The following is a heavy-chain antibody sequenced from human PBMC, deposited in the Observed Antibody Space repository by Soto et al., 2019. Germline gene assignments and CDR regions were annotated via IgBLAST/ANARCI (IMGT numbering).Heavy chain of an antibody. Sequence: SETLSLTCTVSGGSISSSSYYWGWIRQPPGKGLEWIGSIYYSGSTYYNPSLKSRVTISVDTSKNQFSLKLSSVTAADTAVYYCAIGSSGYYFDYWGQGTLVTVSS. CDR1: GGSISSSSYY. V-gene: IGHV4-39*01. D-gene: IGHD3-22*01. J-gene: IGHJ4*02. CDR3: AIGSSGYYFDY. CDR2: IYYSGST.